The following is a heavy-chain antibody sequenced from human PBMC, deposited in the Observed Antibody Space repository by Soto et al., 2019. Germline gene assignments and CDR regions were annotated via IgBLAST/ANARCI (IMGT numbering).Heavy chain of an antibody. J-gene: IGHJ6*03. D-gene: IGHD2-15*01. V-gene: IGHV1-69*13. Sequence: ASVKVSCKASGGTFSSYAISWVRQAPGQGLEWMGGIIPIFGTANYAQKFQGRVTITAYESTSTAYMELSSLRSEDTAVYYCAKGPLLLYYYYYMDVWGKGTTVTVSS. CDR3: AKGPLLLYYYYYMDV. CDR1: GGTFSSYA. CDR2: IIPIFGTA.